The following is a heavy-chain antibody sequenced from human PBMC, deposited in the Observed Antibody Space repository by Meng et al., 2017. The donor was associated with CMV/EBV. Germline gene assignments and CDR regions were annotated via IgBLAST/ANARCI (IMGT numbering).Heavy chain of an antibody. CDR2: IYYSGST. V-gene: IGHV4-39*01. Sequence: CTVSGGSISSSSYCWGWIRQPPGKGREWIGSIYYSGSTYYNPSLKSRVTISVDTSKNQFSLKLSSVTAADTAVYYCARQGVGSGRLFDPWGQGTLVTVS. D-gene: IGHD3-3*01. J-gene: IGHJ5*02. CDR3: ARQGVGSGRLFDP. CDR1: GGSISSSSYC.